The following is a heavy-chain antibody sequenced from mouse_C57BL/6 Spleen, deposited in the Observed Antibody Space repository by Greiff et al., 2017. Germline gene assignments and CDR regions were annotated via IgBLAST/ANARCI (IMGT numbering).Heavy chain of an antibody. CDR2: ISGGGGNT. D-gene: IGHD2-2*01. J-gene: IGHJ3*01. V-gene: IGHV5-9*01. CDR1: GFTISSYT. Sequence: EVQLVESGGGLVKPGGSLKLSCAASGFTISSYTMSWVRQTPEQRLEWVATISGGGGNTYYPDSVKGRFTITRDNAKTTLYLQMSSLRSEDTALYYCAGRRGYWFAYWGQGTLVTVSA. CDR3: AGRRGYWFAY.